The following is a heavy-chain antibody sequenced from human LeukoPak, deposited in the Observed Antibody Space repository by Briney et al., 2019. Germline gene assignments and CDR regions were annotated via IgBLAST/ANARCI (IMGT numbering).Heavy chain of an antibody. CDR3: GRTDYGSGTHADN. Sequence: GGSLRLSCTASGSTVSSNYMSWVRQAPGKGLEWVSVIYSGGNTYYSDSVKGRFTISRDNSKNTVYLQMSSLTAEDTAVYYCGRTDYGSGTHADNWGQGTLVTVSS. J-gene: IGHJ4*02. CDR2: IYSGGNT. V-gene: IGHV3-53*01. CDR1: GSTVSSNY. D-gene: IGHD3-10*01.